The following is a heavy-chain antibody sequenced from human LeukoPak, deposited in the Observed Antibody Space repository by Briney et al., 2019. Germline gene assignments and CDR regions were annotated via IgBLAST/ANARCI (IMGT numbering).Heavy chain of an antibody. CDR2: ISWDGGST. V-gene: IGHV3-43*01. D-gene: IGHD6-19*01. CDR3: AKDMAIAVAGMPHTFDY. Sequence: GGSLRLSCAASGFTFDDYTMHWVRQVPGKGLEWVSLISWDGGSTYYADSVKGRFTISRDNSKNSLYLQMNSLRTEDTALYYCAKDMAIAVAGMPHTFDYWGQGTLVTVSS. CDR1: GFTFDDYT. J-gene: IGHJ4*02.